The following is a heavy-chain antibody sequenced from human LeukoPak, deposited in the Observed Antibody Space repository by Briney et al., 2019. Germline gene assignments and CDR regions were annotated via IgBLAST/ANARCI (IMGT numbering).Heavy chain of an antibody. CDR3: AREAAGNYYYYMDV. J-gene: IGHJ6*03. CDR2: INPNSGGT. Sequence: GASVKVSCKASGGTFSSYAISWVRQAPGQGLEWMGWINPNSGGTNYAQKFQGRVTMTRDTSISTAYMELSRLRSDDTAVYYCAREAAGNYYYYMDVWGKGTTVTISS. D-gene: IGHD6-13*01. CDR1: GGTFSSYA. V-gene: IGHV1-2*02.